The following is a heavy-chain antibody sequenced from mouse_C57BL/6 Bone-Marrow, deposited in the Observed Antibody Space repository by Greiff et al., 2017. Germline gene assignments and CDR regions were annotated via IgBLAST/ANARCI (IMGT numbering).Heavy chain of an antibody. CDR2: IYPRDGST. D-gene: IGHD1-1*01. J-gene: IGHJ1*03. V-gene: IGHV1-85*01. CDR1: GYTFTRYD. Sequence: QVQLKDSGPELVKPGASVKLSCKASGYTFTRYDINWVKQRPGQGLEWIGWIYPRDGSTKYNEKFKGKATLTVDTSSSTAYMELHSLTSEDSAVYFCARDYGSSYGYFDVWGTGTTVTVSS. CDR3: ARDYGSSYGYFDV.